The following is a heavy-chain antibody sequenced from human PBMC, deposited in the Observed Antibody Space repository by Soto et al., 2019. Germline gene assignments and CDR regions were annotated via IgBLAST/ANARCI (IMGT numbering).Heavy chain of an antibody. V-gene: IGHV3-21*04. CDR2: ISSTTNYI. CDR1: GFTFTRYS. CDR3: AKDPVGKVGAVSDY. D-gene: IGHD1-26*01. Sequence: PGGSLRLSCAASGFTFTRYSMNWVRQAPGKGLEWVSSISSTTNYIYYADSMKGRFTISRDNSKNTLYLQMNSLRAEDTAVYYCAKDPVGKVGAVSDYWGQGTLVTVSS. J-gene: IGHJ4*02.